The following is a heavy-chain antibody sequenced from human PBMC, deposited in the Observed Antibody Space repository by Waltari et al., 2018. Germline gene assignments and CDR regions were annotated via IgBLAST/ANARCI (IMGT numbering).Heavy chain of an antibody. Sequence: EVQLVGSGGGLVQPGGSLRLSCAASGFTLSSYWMSWVRQAPGEGLEWVANRKQDGNEKYYGDSWKGRFTISRDNAKNSLYLQMNSLRAEDTAVYYCARDLPIAVAGSFDYWGQGTLVTVSS. D-gene: IGHD6-19*01. CDR3: ARDLPIAVAGSFDY. V-gene: IGHV3-7*01. CDR2: RKQDGNEK. CDR1: GFTLSSYW. J-gene: IGHJ4*02.